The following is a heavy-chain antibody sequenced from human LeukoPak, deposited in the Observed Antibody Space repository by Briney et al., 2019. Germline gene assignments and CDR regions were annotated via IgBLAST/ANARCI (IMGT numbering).Heavy chain of an antibody. CDR3: ARNIAAAGNRGNAFDI. D-gene: IGHD6-13*01. J-gene: IGHJ3*02. CDR2: IYTSGST. V-gene: IGHV4-4*07. Sequence: SETLSLTCTVPGGSISSYYWSWIRQPAGKGLEWIGRIYTSGSTNYNPSLKSRVTMSVDTSKNQFSLKLSSVTAADTAVYYCARNIAAAGNRGNAFDIWGQGTMVTVSS. CDR1: GGSISSYY.